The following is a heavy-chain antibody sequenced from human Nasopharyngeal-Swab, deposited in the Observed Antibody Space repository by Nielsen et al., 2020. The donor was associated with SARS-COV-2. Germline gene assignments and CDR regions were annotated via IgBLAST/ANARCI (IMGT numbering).Heavy chain of an antibody. J-gene: IGHJ4*02. CDR2: INAGNGNT. D-gene: IGHD6-19*01. Sequence: ASVQVSCKASAYTFTNYAMHWVRQAPGQRLEWMGWINAGNGNTKYSQKFQGRVTITRDTSASTAYMELSSLRSEDTAVYYCARGKRIAVAGNDVPRQQYYFDYWGQGTLVTVSS. CDR3: ARGKRIAVAGNDVPRQQYYFDY. V-gene: IGHV1-3*01. CDR1: AYTFTNYA.